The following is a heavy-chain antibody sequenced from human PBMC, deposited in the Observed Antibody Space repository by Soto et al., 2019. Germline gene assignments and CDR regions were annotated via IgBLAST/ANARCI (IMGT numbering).Heavy chain of an antibody. Sequence: QITLKESGPTLVNPTQTLTLTCIFSGFSLTTSEVGVAWIRQSPGKALEWLALMYWDGDKRYSPFLKSRLTITKNTSNNRVVLTITNMDPVDTDTYYCAHKGGRGAGMDVWGHGTTVTVSS. CDR2: MYWDGDK. D-gene: IGHD2-15*01. V-gene: IGHV2-5*02. J-gene: IGHJ6*02. CDR1: GFSLTTSEVG. CDR3: AHKGGRGAGMDV.